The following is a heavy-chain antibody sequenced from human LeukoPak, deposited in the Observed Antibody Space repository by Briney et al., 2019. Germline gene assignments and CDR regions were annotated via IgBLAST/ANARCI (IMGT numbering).Heavy chain of an antibody. V-gene: IGHV3-7*01. Sequence: GGSLRLSCAASGFTFSSYSMNWVRQAPGKGLEWVANIKQDGSEKYYVDSVKGRFTISRDNAKNSLYLQMNSLRAEDTAVYYCARAYSVAVAAMRTYYFDYWGQGTLVTVSS. CDR2: IKQDGSEK. CDR1: GFTFSSYS. CDR3: ARAYSVAVAAMRTYYFDY. D-gene: IGHD6-19*01. J-gene: IGHJ4*02.